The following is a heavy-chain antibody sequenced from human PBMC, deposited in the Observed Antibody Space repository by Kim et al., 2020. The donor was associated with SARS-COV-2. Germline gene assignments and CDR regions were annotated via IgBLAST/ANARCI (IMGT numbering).Heavy chain of an antibody. J-gene: IGHJ4*02. CDR3: TKGHTYGLH. V-gene: IGHV3-49*03. CDR2: ITSKAAGGTI. CDR1: GFTFGDFA. Sequence: GGSLRLSCTASGFTFGDFAMSWFRQGPGEGLEWVGFITSKAAGGTIEYAASVTGRFIIKRDDSKIIAHLHMNSLKIDDTAVYYCTKGHTYGLHWGQGPLVIVSS. D-gene: IGHD5-18*01.